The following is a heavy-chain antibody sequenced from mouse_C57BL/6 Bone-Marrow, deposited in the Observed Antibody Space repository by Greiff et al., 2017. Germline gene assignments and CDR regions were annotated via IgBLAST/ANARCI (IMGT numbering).Heavy chain of an antibody. CDR3: AGPDDYSRSYYAVDY. CDR1: GYTFTSYG. CDR2: IYPRSGNT. J-gene: IGHJ4*01. V-gene: IGHV1-81*01. Sequence: VQLQQSGAELARPGASVKLSCKASGYTFTSYGISWVKQRTGQGLEWIGEIYPRSGNTYYNEKVKGKATLTADKSSSTAYMELRSLTSEDSAVYFCAGPDDYSRSYYAVDYWGQGTSVTVSS. D-gene: IGHD2-4*01.